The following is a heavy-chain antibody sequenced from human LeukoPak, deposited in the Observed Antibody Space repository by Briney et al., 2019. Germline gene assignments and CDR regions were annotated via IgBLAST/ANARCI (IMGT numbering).Heavy chain of an antibody. CDR1: GFTFSNYW. D-gene: IGHD1/OR15-1a*01. J-gene: IGHJ4*02. V-gene: IGHV3-74*01. CDR3: AKDLTWNTADY. Sequence: PGGSLRLSCVGAGFTFSNYWMHWVRHAPGKGPVWVSRINTDGTTTDYADSVRGRFTISRDNAKYTVYLQMNGLRADDTALSYCAKDLTWNTADYWGQGTLVTASS. CDR2: INTDGTTT.